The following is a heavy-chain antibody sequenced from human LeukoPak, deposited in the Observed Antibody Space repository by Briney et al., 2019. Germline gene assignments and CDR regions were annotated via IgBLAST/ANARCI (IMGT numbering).Heavy chain of an antibody. V-gene: IGHV3-33*01. D-gene: IGHD3-22*01. CDR1: GFTFSSYG. J-gene: IGHJ4*02. Sequence: QPGRSLRLSCAASGFTFSSYGMHWVRQAPGKGLEWVAVIWYDGSNKYYADSVKGRFTISRDNSKNTLYLQMNSLRAEDTAVYYCARDKPPPYYYDSSGIFDYWGQGTLFTVSS. CDR2: IWYDGSNK. CDR3: ARDKPPPYYYDSSGIFDY.